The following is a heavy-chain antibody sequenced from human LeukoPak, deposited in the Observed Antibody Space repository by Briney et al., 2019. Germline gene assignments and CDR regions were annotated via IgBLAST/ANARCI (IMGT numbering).Heavy chain of an antibody. CDR1: GYTFTTLG. Sequence: GASVKVSCKASGYTFTTLGISWVRQAPGQGLEWVGWINTYNDNTKYAQKFQDRITVTADTSTSTVYMDLSSLRSGDTAVYYCAREYCLGGKCWDPDYWGQGTLVTVSS. J-gene: IGHJ4*02. CDR2: INTYNDNT. V-gene: IGHV1-18*01. D-gene: IGHD2-15*01. CDR3: AREYCLGGKCWDPDY.